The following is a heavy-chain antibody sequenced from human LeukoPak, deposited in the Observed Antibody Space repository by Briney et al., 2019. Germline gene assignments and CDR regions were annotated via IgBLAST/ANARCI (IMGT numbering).Heavy chain of an antibody. CDR2: ISTTSDTI. CDR3: ASDLYGDYFAY. CDR1: GFTFSSYT. Sequence: GGSLRLSCAASGFTFSSYTMNWVRQAPGKGLEWVSYISTTSDTIYYADSVKGRFTISRDNAKNSLFLQMSSLRAEDTAVYYCASDLYGDYFAYWGQGTLVTVSS. V-gene: IGHV3-48*01. J-gene: IGHJ4*02. D-gene: IGHD4-17*01.